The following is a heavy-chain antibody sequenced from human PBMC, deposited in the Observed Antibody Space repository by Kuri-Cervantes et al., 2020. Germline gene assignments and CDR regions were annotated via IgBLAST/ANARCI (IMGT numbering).Heavy chain of an antibody. J-gene: IGHJ5*02. CDR2: ISSSGSTI. V-gene: IGHV3-11*04. CDR3: AREPAAGALWFDP. D-gene: IGHD6-13*01. CDR1: GFTFSDYY. Sequence: GESLKISCAASGFTFSDYYMSWIRQAPGKGLEWVSYISSSGSTIYYADSVKGRFTISRDNAKNSLYLQMNSLRAEDTAVYYCAREPAAGALWFDPWGQGTLVTVSS.